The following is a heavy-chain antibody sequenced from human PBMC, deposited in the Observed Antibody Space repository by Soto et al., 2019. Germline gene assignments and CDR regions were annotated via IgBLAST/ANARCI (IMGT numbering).Heavy chain of an antibody. V-gene: IGHV4-31*03. CDR3: AGLVPAAPRLIDY. CDR1: GDPINSGGYY. Sequence: PSETLSLTCTVSGDPINSGGYYWSWIRQHPGKGLEWIGYIHYTGITYYNPSLKSRVTISIDTSKNQFSLNLSSVTAADTAVYYCAGLVPAAPRLIDYWGQGTLVTVSS. J-gene: IGHJ4*02. CDR2: IHYTGIT. D-gene: IGHD2-2*01.